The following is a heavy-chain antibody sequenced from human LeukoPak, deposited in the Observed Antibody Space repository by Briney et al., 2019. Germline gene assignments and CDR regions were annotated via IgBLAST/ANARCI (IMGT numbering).Heavy chain of an antibody. CDR1: GFTFSDYY. J-gene: IGHJ2*01. V-gene: IGHV3-23*01. Sequence: PGGSLRLSCAASGFTFSDYYMSWIRQAPGKGLEWVSGISGTGGSTYYADSVKGRFTISRDNSKNTLYLQMNSLRAEDAAVYYCAKVPDHGDYELLWYFDLWGRGTLVPVSS. CDR2: ISGTGGST. CDR3: AKVPDHGDYELLWYFDL. D-gene: IGHD4-17*01.